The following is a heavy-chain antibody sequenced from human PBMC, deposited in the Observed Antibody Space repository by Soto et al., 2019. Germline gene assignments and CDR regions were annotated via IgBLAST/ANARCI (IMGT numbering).Heavy chain of an antibody. J-gene: IGHJ4*02. Sequence: QVQLQESGPGLMQPSQTLSLTCTVSGGSIGSGGYWWSWIRQHPGRGLEWIGFVSYTGNTQYNPSRKSRCNISVDTSTKQFSLKLSTVTAAATAVYYCARGTLVWGQGTRVTVSS. CDR2: VSYTGNT. CDR1: GGSIGSGGYW. V-gene: IGHV4-31*03. CDR3: ARGTLV.